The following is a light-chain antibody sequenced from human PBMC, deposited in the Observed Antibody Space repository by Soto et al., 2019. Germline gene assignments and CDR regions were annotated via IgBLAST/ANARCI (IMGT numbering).Light chain of an antibody. V-gene: IGKV3-15*01. CDR1: QSVSSN. J-gene: IGKJ1*01. CDR2: GAS. CDR3: HQDNDWPRT. Sequence: EIVMTQSPATLSVSPGERATLSCGASQSVSSNVAWYQQRPGQAPRLLIYGASTRATGIPARFSGSGSGTEFTLTISSLQSEDFVLYYCHQDNDWPRTFGQGTKVELK.